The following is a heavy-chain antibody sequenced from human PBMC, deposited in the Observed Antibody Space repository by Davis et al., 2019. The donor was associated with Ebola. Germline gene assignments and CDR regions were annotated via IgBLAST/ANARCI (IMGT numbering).Heavy chain of an antibody. J-gene: IGHJ4*02. V-gene: IGHV3-7*01. D-gene: IGHD2-21*01. Sequence: PGGSLRLSCVDSDFTFSIHWMAWVCQAPGKGLEWLTKIGRGGSERRYVDSVKGRFTISRDDVSRSLHLEMTNLRPEDTGVYYCAREMWWRLDQWGQGTLVTVSS. CDR1: DFTFSIHW. CDR3: AREMWWRLDQ. CDR2: IGRGGSER.